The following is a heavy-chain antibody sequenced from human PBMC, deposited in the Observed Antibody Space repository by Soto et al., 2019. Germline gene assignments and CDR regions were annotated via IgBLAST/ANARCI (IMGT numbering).Heavy chain of an antibody. V-gene: IGHV1-8*01. CDR2: MNPNSGNT. D-gene: IGHD6-19*01. Sequence: ASVKVSCKASGYTFTSYDINWVRQATGQGLEWMGWMNPNSGNTGYAQKFQGRITMTRNTSISTAYMELSSLRSEDTAVYYCARGGLDGWGYYCYYGMDVWGQGTTVTVSS. CDR1: GYTFTSYD. J-gene: IGHJ6*02. CDR3: ARGGLDGWGYYCYYGMDV.